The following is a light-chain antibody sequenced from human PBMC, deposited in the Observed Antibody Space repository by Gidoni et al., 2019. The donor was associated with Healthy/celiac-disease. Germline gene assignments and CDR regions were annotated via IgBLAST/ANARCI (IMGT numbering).Light chain of an antibody. CDR1: QSLVYSDGNTS. J-gene: IGKJ2*01. V-gene: IGKV2-30*01. Sequence: VVMTQSPLSLPVTLGQPASIPCRSSQSLVYSDGNTSLNWFQQRPGQSPRRLIYKGSTRDAGVPDRFSGSGSGTDFALKISSVEAEDVGVYYCMQGTHWPPYTFGQGTKLEIK. CDR3: MQGTHWPPYT. CDR2: KGS.